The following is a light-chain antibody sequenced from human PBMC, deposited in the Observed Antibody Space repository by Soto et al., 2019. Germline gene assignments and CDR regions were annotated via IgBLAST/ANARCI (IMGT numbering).Light chain of an antibody. CDR1: QTINNN. CDR2: GAS. Sequence: VMTQAASTLSGSPGERATLSWRASQTINNNVAWYQLKVGQAPRLLIYGASTRATGIPARFSGSGYGTEFNLTISSLQSEDFAEYHCQQYNNWPQTFGRGTKVDIK. J-gene: IGKJ1*01. CDR3: QQYNNWPQT. V-gene: IGKV3-15*01.